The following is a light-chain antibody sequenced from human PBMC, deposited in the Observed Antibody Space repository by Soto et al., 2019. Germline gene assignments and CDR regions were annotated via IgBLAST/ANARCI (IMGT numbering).Light chain of an antibody. CDR1: QTVSSNY. Sequence: EIIWPKSHDTLSLSPGERATLSCGASQTVSSNYLAWCQQRPGQAPRLLIYGASTRAAGIPDRFSGSGSGTDFTLTITRLEPEDSAVYFCQQYTGPPTTFGQGTRLEI. J-gene: IGKJ5*01. V-gene: IGKV3-20*01. CDR3: QQYTGPPTT. CDR2: GAS.